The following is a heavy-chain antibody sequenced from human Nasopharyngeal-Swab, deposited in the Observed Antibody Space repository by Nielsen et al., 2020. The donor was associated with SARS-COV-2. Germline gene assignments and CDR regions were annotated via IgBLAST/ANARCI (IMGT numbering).Heavy chain of an antibody. Sequence: ASVKASCKAPGYTFTSYDINWVRQATGQGLEWMGWMNPNSGNTGYAQKFQGRVTITRNTSISTAYMELSSLRSEDTAVYYCARDRRDSSGTHNWFDPWGQGTLVTVSS. CDR3: ARDRRDSSGTHNWFDP. J-gene: IGHJ5*02. V-gene: IGHV1-8*03. CDR1: GYTFTSYD. D-gene: IGHD6-19*01. CDR2: MNPNSGNT.